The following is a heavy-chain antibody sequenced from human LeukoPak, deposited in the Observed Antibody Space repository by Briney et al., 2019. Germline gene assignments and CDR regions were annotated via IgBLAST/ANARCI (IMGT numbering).Heavy chain of an antibody. V-gene: IGHV3-7*04. D-gene: IGHD3-16*02. Sequence: GGSLRLSCGASGFTFSNYWMSWVRQAPGKGLEWVANIKQDGSEKDYVDSVKGRFTISRDNAKNSLYLQMNSLRAEDTGVYYCARGDTQSKYRQFDSWGQGSLVIVSS. J-gene: IGHJ4*02. CDR3: ARGDTQSKYRQFDS. CDR1: GFTFSNYW. CDR2: IKQDGSEK.